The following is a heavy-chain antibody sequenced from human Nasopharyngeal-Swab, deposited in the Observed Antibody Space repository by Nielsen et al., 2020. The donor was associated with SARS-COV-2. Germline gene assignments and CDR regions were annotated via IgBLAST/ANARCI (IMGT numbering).Heavy chain of an antibody. J-gene: IGHJ1*01. CDR3: ARDLGGGYCTTTNCPGS. D-gene: IGHD2-2*01. CDR2: ISYDGSNK. CDR1: GFTFSSYA. V-gene: IGHV3-30-3*01. Sequence: GESLKISCAASGFTFSSYAMHWVRQAPGKGLEWVAVISYDGSNKYYADSVKGRFTISRDNSKNTLYLQMNSLRAEDTAVYYCARDLGGGYCTTTNCPGSWGQGTLVTVSS.